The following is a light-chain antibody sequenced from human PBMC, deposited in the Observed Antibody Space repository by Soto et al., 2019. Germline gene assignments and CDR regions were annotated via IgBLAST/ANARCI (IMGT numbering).Light chain of an antibody. CDR3: QQYNNWPWT. V-gene: IGKV3-15*01. Sequence: EIVMTQSPATLSVSPGERATLSCRASQSVSSNLAWYQQKPGQAPRHLIYGASSRATGIPARFSGSGSGTEFTLTISSLQPEDFAVYYCQQYNNWPWTFGQGTKVEIK. J-gene: IGKJ1*01. CDR1: QSVSSN. CDR2: GAS.